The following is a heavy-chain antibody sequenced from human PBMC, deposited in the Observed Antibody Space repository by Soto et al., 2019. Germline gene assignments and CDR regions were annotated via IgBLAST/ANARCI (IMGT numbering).Heavy chain of an antibody. CDR2: ISYDGSDK. D-gene: IGHD2-21*02. V-gene: IGHV3-30-3*01. CDR1: GFTFSPYT. Sequence: QVQLVESGGGVVQPGRSLRLSCAASGFTFSPYTMHWVRQTPGKGLEWVAVISYDGSDKYYADSVRGRFTISRDNSKNTLFLHMNSLRAEDTALYFCARGGGFCGADCYKGGIDYWGQGALVTVSS. J-gene: IGHJ4*02. CDR3: ARGGGFCGADCYKGGIDY.